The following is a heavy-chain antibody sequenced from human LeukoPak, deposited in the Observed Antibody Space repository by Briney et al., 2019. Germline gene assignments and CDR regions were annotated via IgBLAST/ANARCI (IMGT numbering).Heavy chain of an antibody. D-gene: IGHD5-18*01. J-gene: IGHJ5*02. CDR1: GFTFSGYW. CDR3: ARGGTYSSGLPGS. CDR2: IKRDGSST. V-gene: IGHV3-74*01. Sequence: GGSLRLSCAASGFTFSGYWMHWVRQAPGKGLEWVSRIKRDGSSTNYADSVKGRFTISRDNAKNTLYLQMNTLRAEDTAVYYCARGGTYSSGLPGSWGQGTLVTVSS.